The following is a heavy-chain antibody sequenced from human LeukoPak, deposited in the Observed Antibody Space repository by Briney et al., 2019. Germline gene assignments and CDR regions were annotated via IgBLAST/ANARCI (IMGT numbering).Heavy chain of an antibody. CDR2: INHSGST. Sequence: SETLSLTCAVYGGSFSGYYWSWIRQPPGKGLEWIGEINHSGSTNYNPSLKSRVTISVDTSKNQFSLELSSVTAADTAVYYCARGRWDFWSGYSDQYYFDYWGQGTLVTVSS. J-gene: IGHJ4*02. V-gene: IGHV4-34*01. CDR3: ARGRWDFWSGYSDQYYFDY. D-gene: IGHD3-3*01. CDR1: GGSFSGYY.